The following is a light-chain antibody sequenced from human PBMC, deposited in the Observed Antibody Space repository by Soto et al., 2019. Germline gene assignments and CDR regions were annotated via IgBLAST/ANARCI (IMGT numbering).Light chain of an antibody. J-gene: IGKJ1*01. CDR3: QQYGISPT. CDR2: DVS. Sequence: EIVLTQSPGTLSLSPGERATLSCRSSHSVSSNYLAWYQQKPGQAPRLLIYDVSSRATGIPDRFSGSGSGTYFTLRISRLEPVDVAVYYCQQYGISPTFGQGTKVEIK. V-gene: IGKV3-20*01. CDR1: HSVSSNY.